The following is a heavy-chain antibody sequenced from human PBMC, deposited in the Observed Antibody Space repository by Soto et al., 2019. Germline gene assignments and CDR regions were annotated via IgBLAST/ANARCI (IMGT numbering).Heavy chain of an antibody. Sequence: EEQLLESGGGLVQPGESLRLSCAASGFRFSSSAMNWVRQAPGKGLEWVSIISDSGSRTYYADSVRGRFTISRDNSKNTLYLQMNSLRAEDTALYYCAKSLNINWKNWFDPWGQGTLVTVSS. CDR1: GFRFSSSA. J-gene: IGHJ5*02. D-gene: IGHD1-1*01. V-gene: IGHV3-23*01. CDR3: AKSLNINWKNWFDP. CDR2: ISDSGSRT.